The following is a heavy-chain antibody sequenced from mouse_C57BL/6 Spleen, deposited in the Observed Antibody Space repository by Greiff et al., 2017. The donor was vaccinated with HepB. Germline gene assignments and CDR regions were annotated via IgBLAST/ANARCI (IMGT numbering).Heavy chain of an antibody. CDR3: ARGVYYGPLFDY. V-gene: IGHV1-39*01. CDR2: INPNYGTT. Sequence: EVKLMESGPELVKPGASVKISCKASGYSFTDYNMNWVKQSNGKSLEWIGVINPNYGTTSYNQKFKGKATLTVDQSSSTAYMQLNSLTSEDSAVYYCARGVYYGPLFDYWGQGTTLTVSS. D-gene: IGHD1-1*01. CDR1: GYSFTDYN. J-gene: IGHJ2*01.